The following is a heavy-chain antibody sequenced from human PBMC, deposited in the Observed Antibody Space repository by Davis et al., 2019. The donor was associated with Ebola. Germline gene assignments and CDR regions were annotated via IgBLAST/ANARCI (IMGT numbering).Heavy chain of an antibody. Sequence: ASVKVSCKASGYTFTSYGISWVRQAPGQGLEWMGWISAYNGNTNYAQKLQGRVTMTRDTSTSTVYMELSSLRSEDTAVYYCASTPSGWLRSGYFDYWGQGTLVTVSS. D-gene: IGHD5-24*01. J-gene: IGHJ4*02. CDR1: GYTFTSYG. V-gene: IGHV1-18*01. CDR2: ISAYNGNT. CDR3: ASTPSGWLRSGYFDY.